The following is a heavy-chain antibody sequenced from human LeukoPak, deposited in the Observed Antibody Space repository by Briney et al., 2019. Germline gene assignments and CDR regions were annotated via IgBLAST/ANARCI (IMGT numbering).Heavy chain of an antibody. V-gene: IGHV4-34*01. CDR2: INHSGRT. D-gene: IGHD2-15*01. Sequence: SETLSLTCAVYGGSFRGYYWSWIRPPPGQGLDWIGEINHSGRTHYNPSLKSRVTISVDTSTNQFSLKLSSVTAADTAVYYCARGSDIRYYGMDVWGKGNTVTVSS. CDR3: ARGSDIRYYGMDV. J-gene: IGHJ6*04. CDR1: GGSFRGYY.